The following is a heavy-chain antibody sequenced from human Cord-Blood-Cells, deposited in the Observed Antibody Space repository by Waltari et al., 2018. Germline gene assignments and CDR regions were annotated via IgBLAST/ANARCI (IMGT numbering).Heavy chain of an antibody. D-gene: IGHD1-26*01. CDR1: GYSFTSYW. CDR2: IYPGDSDA. CDR3: ARLGQKWELPRYFDY. J-gene: IGHJ4*02. V-gene: IGHV5-51*01. Sequence: EVQLVQSGAEVKKPGESLKISCKGSGYSFTSYWIGWVRQMPGKGLEWMGIIYPGDSDAKYRPSFQGQVTISADKSIRTAYLQWSSLKASDTAMYYCARLGQKWELPRYFDYWGQGTLVTVSS.